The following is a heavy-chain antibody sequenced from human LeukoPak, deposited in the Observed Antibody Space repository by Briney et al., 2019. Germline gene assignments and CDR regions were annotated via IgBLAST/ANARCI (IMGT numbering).Heavy chain of an antibody. Sequence: ASVTVSCKDSGYTFIAYAISWVRQAPGQGLEWMGWISPYNGNTKCAQKFQDRVNMTTDTSTSAAYMELRSLRSDDTAVYYCAKHGFGSDHYFDSWGQGTLVTVSS. CDR1: GYTFIAYA. CDR3: AKHGFGSDHYFDS. D-gene: IGHD2-21*01. CDR2: ISPYNGNT. J-gene: IGHJ4*02. V-gene: IGHV1-18*01.